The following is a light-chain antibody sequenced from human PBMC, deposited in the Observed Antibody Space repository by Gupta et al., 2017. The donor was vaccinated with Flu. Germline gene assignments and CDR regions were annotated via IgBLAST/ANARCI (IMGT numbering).Light chain of an antibody. Sequence: ATLSLSPGDRATHSCRASQSVTSQLDWYEQKPGRAPRLLIYDTSNSDTDIPPRFSGSGCGTDFTLTISSREPEDFAVYYCQQRDYWPPLTFGGGTKVEIK. CDR2: DTS. V-gene: IGKV3-11*01. CDR3: QQRDYWPPLT. J-gene: IGKJ4*01. CDR1: QSVTSQ.